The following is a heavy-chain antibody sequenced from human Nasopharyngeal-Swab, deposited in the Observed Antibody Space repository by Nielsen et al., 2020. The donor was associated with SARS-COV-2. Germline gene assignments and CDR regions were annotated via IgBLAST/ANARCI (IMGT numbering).Heavy chain of an antibody. D-gene: IGHD3-3*01. Sequence: GGSLRLSCAASGFTFSSYAMSWVRQAPGKGLEWVSAISGSAGSTYYADSVRGRFTISRDNSKNTLYLQMNSLRAEDTAVYYCAKGQGDYDFWSGYYSSFDYWGQGTLVTVSS. V-gene: IGHV3-23*01. J-gene: IGHJ4*02. CDR1: GFTFSSYA. CDR2: ISGSAGST. CDR3: AKGQGDYDFWSGYYSSFDY.